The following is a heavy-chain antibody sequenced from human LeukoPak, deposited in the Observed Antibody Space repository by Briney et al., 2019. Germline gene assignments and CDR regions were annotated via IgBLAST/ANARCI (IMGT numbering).Heavy chain of an antibody. CDR3: ARYSYGGEDWFDP. J-gene: IGHJ5*02. D-gene: IGHD5-18*01. CDR1: GGSVSSSNYY. Sequence: SETLSLTCTVYGGSVSSSNYYWGWIRQPPGKGLEWIGSIYYSGSTYYNPSLKSRVTISVDTSKNYFSLKMSSATAADTAVYYCARYSYGGEDWFDPWGPGNPGHRLL. CDR2: IYYSGST. V-gene: IGHV4-39*02.